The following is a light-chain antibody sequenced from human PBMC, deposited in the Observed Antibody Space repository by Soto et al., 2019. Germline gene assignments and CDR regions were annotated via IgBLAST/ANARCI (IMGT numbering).Light chain of an antibody. CDR2: YDS. CDR3: QLWDYSSDHRGV. Sequence: SYELTQPPSVSVAPGKTARITCGGNNIGSKSVHWYQQKPGQAPVLVIYYDSDRPSGIPERFSGSNSWNTATLTISRVEVGDEADYHCQLWDYSSDHRGVFGGGTKLTVL. J-gene: IGLJ2*01. V-gene: IGLV3-21*04. CDR1: NIGSKS.